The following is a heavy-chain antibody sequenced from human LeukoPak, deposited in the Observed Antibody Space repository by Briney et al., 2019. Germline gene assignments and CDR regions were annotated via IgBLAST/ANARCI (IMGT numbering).Heavy chain of an antibody. J-gene: IGHJ6*02. CDR1: GGSFSSYY. Sequence: PSETLSLTCAVYGGSFSSYYWSWIRQPPGKGLEWIGEINHSGSTNYNPSLKSRVTIALNTYTNQFSLKVSYVSAADTAAYYCARAPPPSSNYGMDVWGQGTTVTVSS. CDR2: INHSGST. V-gene: IGHV4-34*01. CDR3: ARAPPPSSNYGMDV. D-gene: IGHD2-2*01.